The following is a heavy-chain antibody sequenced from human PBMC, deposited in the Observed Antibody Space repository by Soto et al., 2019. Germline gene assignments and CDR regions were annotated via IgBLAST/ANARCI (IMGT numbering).Heavy chain of an antibody. CDR3: ARDNGLNLRFPQVSDNWFDP. V-gene: IGHV1-69*04. J-gene: IGHJ5*02. CDR2: IIPILGIA. D-gene: IGHD3-3*01. Sequence: SVNVSCKASGGTFSSYTISWVRQAPGQGLEWMGRIIPILGIANYAQKFQGRVTITADKSTSTAYMELSSLRSEDTAVYYCARDNGLNLRFPQVSDNWFDPWGQGTLVTVSS. CDR1: GGTFSSYT.